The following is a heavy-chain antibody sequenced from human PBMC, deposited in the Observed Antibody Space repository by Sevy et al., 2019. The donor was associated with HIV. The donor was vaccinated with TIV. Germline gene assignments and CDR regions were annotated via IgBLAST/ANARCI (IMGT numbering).Heavy chain of an antibody. J-gene: IGHJ4*01. CDR3: AREESCGGACYYFDH. D-gene: IGHD2-21*02. CDR2: IVGNGVSA. Sequence: GGSLRLSCAASGFTFEDFGMSWVRQRPGKGLEWVCGIVGNGVSAGCADSMKGRFTISRDNAKNSLYLEMNSLRIEDTASYFCAREESCGGACYYFDHWGHGNLVTVSS. CDR1: GFTFEDFG. V-gene: IGHV3-20*04.